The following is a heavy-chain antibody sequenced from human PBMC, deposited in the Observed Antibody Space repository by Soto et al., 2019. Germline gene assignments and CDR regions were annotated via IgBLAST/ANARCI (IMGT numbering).Heavy chain of an antibody. J-gene: IGHJ4*02. CDR3: ARDLNPRRGYSYGCPY. CDR1: GFTFSSYS. Sequence: GGSLRLSCAASGFTFSSYSMNWVRQAPGKGLEWVSSISSSSYIYYADSVKGRFTISRDNAKSSLYLQMNSLRAEDTAVYYCARDLNPRRGYSYGCPYWGQGTLVTVSS. V-gene: IGHV3-21*01. CDR2: ISSSSYI. D-gene: IGHD5-18*01.